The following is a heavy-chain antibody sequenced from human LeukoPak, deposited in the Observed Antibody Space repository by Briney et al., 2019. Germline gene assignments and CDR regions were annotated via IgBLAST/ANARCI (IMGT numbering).Heavy chain of an antibody. Sequence: SETLSLTCAVYGGSFSGYYWSWIRQPPGKGLEWIGYIYYSGSTNYNPSLKSRVTISVDTSKNQFSLKLSSVTAADTAVYYCARDDSSGYYFFDYWGQGTLVTVSS. CDR3: ARDDSSGYYFFDY. J-gene: IGHJ4*02. V-gene: IGHV4-59*01. CDR2: IYYSGST. CDR1: GGSFSGYY. D-gene: IGHD3-22*01.